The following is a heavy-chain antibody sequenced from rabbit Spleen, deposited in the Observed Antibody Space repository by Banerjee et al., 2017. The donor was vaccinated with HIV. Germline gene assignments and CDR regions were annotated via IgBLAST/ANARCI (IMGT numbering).Heavy chain of an antibody. CDR3: VRDKASISGWGVVSYYFNL. V-gene: IGHV1S7*01. CDR1: GFDFSSYY. CDR2: IDPVFGNT. J-gene: IGHJ4*01. D-gene: IGHD4-1*01. Sequence: QLKESGGGLVQPGGSLKLSCKASGFDFSSYYMSWVRQAPGKGLEWIGYIDPVFGNTYYASWVNGRFTISSHNAQNTLYLQLNSLTAADTATYFCVRDKASISGWGVVSYYFNLWGPGTLVTVS.